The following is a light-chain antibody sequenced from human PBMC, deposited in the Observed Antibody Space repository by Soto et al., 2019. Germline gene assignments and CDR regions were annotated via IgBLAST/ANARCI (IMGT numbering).Light chain of an antibody. J-gene: IGKJ1*01. Sequence: ESVFTQAPGTLSLSPRERATLSCRASQSFNSIYLAWYQQKPGQAPRLLIYGASSRATGIPDRFSGSGSGTDFTLTISRLEPEDFAVYYCHQYDSWTFGQGTKVDIK. CDR1: QSFNSIY. V-gene: IGKV3-20*01. CDR3: HQYDSWT. CDR2: GAS.